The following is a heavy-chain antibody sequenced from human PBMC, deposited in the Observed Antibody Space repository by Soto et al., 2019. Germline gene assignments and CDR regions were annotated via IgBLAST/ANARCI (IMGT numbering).Heavy chain of an antibody. CDR1: GFTFSSYG. CDR3: ARGQQPRY. J-gene: IGHJ4*02. CDR2: IPYDGSNK. Sequence: QVQLVESGGGVVQPGRSLRLSCAASGFTFSSYGMHWVRQAPGKGLEWVAVIPYDGSNKYYADSVKGRFTISRDNSKNALYLQMNSLRAEDTGVYYCARGQQPRYWGRGTLVTVSS. D-gene: IGHD6-13*01. V-gene: IGHV3-30*03.